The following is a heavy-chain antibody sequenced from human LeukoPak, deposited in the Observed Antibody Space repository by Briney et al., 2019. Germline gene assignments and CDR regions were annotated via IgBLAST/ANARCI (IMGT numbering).Heavy chain of an antibody. Sequence: SETLSLTCTVSGGSISSSTYYWGWIRQPPGKGLEWIGSIYYSGSTYYNPSLKSRVTISVDTSKNQFSLKLSSVTAADTAVYYCARGVVIAPQTFDYWGQGTLVTVSS. CDR3: ARGVVIAPQTFDY. CDR1: GGSISSSTYY. J-gene: IGHJ4*02. CDR2: IYYSGST. V-gene: IGHV4-39*07. D-gene: IGHD2-21*01.